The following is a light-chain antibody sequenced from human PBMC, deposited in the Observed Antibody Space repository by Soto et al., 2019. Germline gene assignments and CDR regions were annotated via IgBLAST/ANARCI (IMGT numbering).Light chain of an antibody. J-gene: IGLJ2*01. CDR2: EVS. V-gene: IGLV2-14*01. Sequence: QSALTQPASVSGSPGQSITISCTGTSSDVGGYNYVSWYQQHPGKAPKLMIYEVSNRPSGVSNRFSASKSGNTASLTISGLQAEDEADYYCSSYTSSSSVVFGGGTTHRP. CDR3: SSYTSSSSVV. CDR1: SSDVGGYNY.